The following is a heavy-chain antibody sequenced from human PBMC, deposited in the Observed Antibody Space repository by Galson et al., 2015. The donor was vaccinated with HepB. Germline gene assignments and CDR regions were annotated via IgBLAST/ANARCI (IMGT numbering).Heavy chain of an antibody. CDR3: ARAHPSPPLGHP. D-gene: IGHD3-16*01. CDR1: GYTFTSYG. V-gene: IGHV1-18*04. J-gene: IGHJ5*02. CDR2: ISAYNGNT. Sequence: SVKVSCKASGYTFTSYGISWARQAPGQGLEWVGWISAYNGNTNYAQKLQGRVTMTTDTSTSTAYMELRSLRSDDTAVYYCARAHPSPPLGHPWGQGTLVTVSS.